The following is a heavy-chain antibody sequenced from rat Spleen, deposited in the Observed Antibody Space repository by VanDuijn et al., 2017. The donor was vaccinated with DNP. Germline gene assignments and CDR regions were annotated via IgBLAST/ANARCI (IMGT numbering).Heavy chain of an antibody. CDR3: ARSGVYYGPWYFDY. J-gene: IGHJ2*01. CDR2: IWAGGCQ. V-gene: IGHV2-72*01. D-gene: IGHD1-6*01. Sequence: QVQLKESGPGLVQPSETLSLTCTVSGFSLTSYRVSWVRQPSGKGPAGMGRIWAGGCQNYNAYVQSRLSISRDTSKSQVFVKMNSMQPEDTSTYYCARSGVYYGPWYFDYWGQGVMVTVSS. CDR1: GFSLTSYR.